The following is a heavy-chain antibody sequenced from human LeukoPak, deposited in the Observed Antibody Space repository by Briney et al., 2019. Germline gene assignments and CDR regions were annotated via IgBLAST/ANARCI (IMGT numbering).Heavy chain of an antibody. Sequence: GASVKVSCKASGYTFTGYYMHWVRQAPGQGLEWMGWINPNSGGTNYAQKFQGRVTMTRDTSISTAYMELSRLRSDDTAVYYCAGGGAARPSSDYYYYMDVWGKGTTVTVSS. CDR3: AGGGAARPSSDYYYYMDV. CDR1: GYTFTGYY. J-gene: IGHJ6*03. V-gene: IGHV1-2*02. D-gene: IGHD6-6*01. CDR2: INPNSGGT.